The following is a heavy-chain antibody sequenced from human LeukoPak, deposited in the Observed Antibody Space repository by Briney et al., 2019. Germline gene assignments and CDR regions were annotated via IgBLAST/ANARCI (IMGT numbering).Heavy chain of an antibody. D-gene: IGHD5-12*01. V-gene: IGHV4-34*01. CDR1: GGSFSGYY. J-gene: IGHJ4*02. CDR3: ARQTGVGSGYSGYDLDY. Sequence: SETLSLTCAVYGGSFSGYYWSWIRQPPGKGPEWIGEINHSGSTNYNPSLKSRVTISVDTSKNQFSLKLSSVTAADTAVYYCARQTGVGSGYSGYDLDYWGQGTLVTVSS. CDR2: INHSGST.